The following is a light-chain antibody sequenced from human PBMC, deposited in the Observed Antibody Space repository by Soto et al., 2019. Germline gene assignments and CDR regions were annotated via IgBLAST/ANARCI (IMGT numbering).Light chain of an antibody. CDR2: GAS. Sequence: EMVLTQSPGTLSLSPGEGATLSCRASQVVSSNNVAWYQQKPGQAPRLLIFGASRRATGIPDRFSGSGSGTDFTLTINRLEPEDFAVYYCQQYGTSPSTFGPGTKVDIK. CDR3: QQYGTSPST. V-gene: IGKV3-20*01. CDR1: QVVSSNN. J-gene: IGKJ3*01.